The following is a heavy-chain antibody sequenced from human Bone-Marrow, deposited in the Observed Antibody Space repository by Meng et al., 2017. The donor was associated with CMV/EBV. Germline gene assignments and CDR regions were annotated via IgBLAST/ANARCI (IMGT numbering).Heavy chain of an antibody. D-gene: IGHD3-16*01. CDR3: VRGSGHTVDY. J-gene: IGHJ4*02. V-gene: IGHV3-74*01. CDR1: GFTFSNYW. CDR2: INTDGSDT. Sequence: GGSLRLSCAASGFTFSNYWMHWVRQAPGKGLVWVSHINTDGSDTNYADSVKGRFTVSRDNAKDTLYLQMNSLRPEDSAVYYCVRGSGHTVDYWGQGALVTVSS.